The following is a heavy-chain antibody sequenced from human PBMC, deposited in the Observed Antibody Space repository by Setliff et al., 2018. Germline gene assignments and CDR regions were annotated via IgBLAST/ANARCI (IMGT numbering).Heavy chain of an antibody. CDR3: ASATGY. Sequence: GGSLRLSCAASGFTFSTYYMGWVRQAPGRGLDWVANINPEGSEEYYLDSVKGRFTISRDNAKSSLNLLMNSLRADDTAVYFCASATGYWGQGILVTVSS. J-gene: IGHJ4*02. V-gene: IGHV3-7*01. CDR1: GFTFSTYY. CDR2: INPEGSEE.